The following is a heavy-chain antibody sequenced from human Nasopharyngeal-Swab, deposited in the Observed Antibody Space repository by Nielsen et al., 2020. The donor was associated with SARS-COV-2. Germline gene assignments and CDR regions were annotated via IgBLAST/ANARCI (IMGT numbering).Heavy chain of an antibody. Sequence: GGSLRLSCAASGFTFSTYTMNWVRQAPGKGLEWVSYLSSSSAIYYADSVKGRFTISRDHAKNSLYLQMNSLRAEDTAVYYCARGYYGDYAVYWGQGTLVTVSS. CDR3: ARGYYGDYAVY. CDR1: GFTFSTYT. CDR2: LSSSSAI. V-gene: IGHV3-48*04. D-gene: IGHD4-17*01. J-gene: IGHJ4*02.